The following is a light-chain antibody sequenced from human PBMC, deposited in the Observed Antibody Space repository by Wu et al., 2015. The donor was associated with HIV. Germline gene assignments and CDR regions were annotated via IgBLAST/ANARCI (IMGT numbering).Light chain of an antibody. Sequence: EIVLTQSPGTLSLSPGERATLSCRASQSISNSYLAWYQQKPGQAPRLLIYGASNRATGIPDRFSGSGSGTDFTLTISRLEPEDFAVYYCQQYGSSWTFGQGTKVEIK. CDR1: QSISNSY. CDR3: QQYGSSWT. V-gene: IGKV3-20*01. J-gene: IGKJ1*01. CDR2: GAS.